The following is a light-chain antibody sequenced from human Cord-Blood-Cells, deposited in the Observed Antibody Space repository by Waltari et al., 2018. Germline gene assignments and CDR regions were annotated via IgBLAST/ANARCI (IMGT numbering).Light chain of an antibody. CDR3: CSYAGSSTFV. CDR2: EGS. CDR1: SSAVGSYNL. J-gene: IGLJ3*02. V-gene: IGLV2-23*01. Sequence: QSALTQPASVSGSPGQSITISRTGTSSAVGSYNLVSWYHQHPGKAPQLMIYEGSKRPSGVSNRFSGSKSGNTASLTISGLQAEDEADYYCCSYAGSSTFVFGGGTKLTVL.